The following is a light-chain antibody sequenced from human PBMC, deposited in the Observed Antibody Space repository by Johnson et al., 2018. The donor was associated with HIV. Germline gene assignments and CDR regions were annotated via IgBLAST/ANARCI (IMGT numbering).Light chain of an antibody. Sequence: FVLTQPPSVSAAPGQKVTISCSGSSSNIGNNFVSWYQEFPGAAPKLLIYENHKRPSGIPDRFSGSKSGTSATLGITGPQTGAEAAYYCGTWDSSLILFVFGTGTKVTVL. CDR3: GTWDSSLILFV. CDR1: SSNIGNNF. CDR2: ENH. V-gene: IGLV1-51*02. J-gene: IGLJ1*01.